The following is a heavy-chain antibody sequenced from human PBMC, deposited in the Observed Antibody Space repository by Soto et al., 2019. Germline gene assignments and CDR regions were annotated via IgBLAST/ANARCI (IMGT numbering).Heavy chain of an antibody. Sequence: VSVKVSCKASGYTFTGYYMHWVRQAPGQGLEWMGWINPNSGGTNYAQKFQGWVTMTRDTSISTAYMELSRLRSDDTAVYYCARGSQYYYDSSGYHWDFDYWGQGTLVTVSS. CDR2: INPNSGGT. CDR1: GYTFTGYY. V-gene: IGHV1-2*04. D-gene: IGHD3-22*01. J-gene: IGHJ4*02. CDR3: ARGSQYYYDSSGYHWDFDY.